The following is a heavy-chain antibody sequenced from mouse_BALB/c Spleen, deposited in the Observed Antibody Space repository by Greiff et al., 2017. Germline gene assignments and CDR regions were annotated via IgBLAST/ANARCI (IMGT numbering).Heavy chain of an antibody. CDR1: GYTFSSYW. Sequence: VMLVESGAELMKPGASVKISCKATGYTFSSYWIEWVKQRPGHGLEWIGEILPGSGSTNYNEKFKGKATFTADTSSNTAYMQLSSLTSEDSAVYYCARRGRAGAMDYWGQGTSVTVSS. D-gene: IGHD3-1*01. J-gene: IGHJ4*01. CDR3: ARRGRAGAMDY. CDR2: ILPGSGST. V-gene: IGHV1-9*01.